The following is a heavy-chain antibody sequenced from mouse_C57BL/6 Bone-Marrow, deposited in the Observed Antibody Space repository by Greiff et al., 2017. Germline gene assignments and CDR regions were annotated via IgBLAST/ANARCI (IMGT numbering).Heavy chain of an antibody. CDR1: GYTFTSYW. Sequence: QVQLKQPGAELVKPGASVKLSCKASGYTFTSYWMHWVKQRPGQGLEWIGMIHPNSGSTNYNEKFKSKATLTVDKSSSTAYMQLSSLTSEDSAVYYCARIRYSEGFAYWGQGTLVTVSA. V-gene: IGHV1-64*01. J-gene: IGHJ3*01. CDR2: IHPNSGST. CDR3: ARIRYSEGFAY. D-gene: IGHD1-1*01.